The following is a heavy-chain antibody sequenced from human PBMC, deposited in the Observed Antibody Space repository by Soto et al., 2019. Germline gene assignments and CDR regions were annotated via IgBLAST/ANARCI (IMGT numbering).Heavy chain of an antibody. D-gene: IGHD2-15*01. Sequence: GGSLRLSCAASGFTFSSYAMSWVRQAPGKGLEWVSTISGSGGNTYYADSVKGRFTFSRDNSKNTLFLQMNSLRAEDTALYYCAKHGHCSGDTCYDDFFDIWGQGTLVTVSS. J-gene: IGHJ3*02. CDR3: AKHGHCSGDTCYDDFFDI. CDR1: GFTFSSYA. V-gene: IGHV3-23*01. CDR2: ISGSGGNT.